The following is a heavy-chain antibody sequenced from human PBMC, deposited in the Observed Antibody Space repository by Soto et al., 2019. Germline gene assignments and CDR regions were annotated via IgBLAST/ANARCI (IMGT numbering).Heavy chain of an antibody. J-gene: IGHJ4*02. D-gene: IGHD5-18*01. V-gene: IGHV4-59*08. CDR3: ARRYGSCFDY. CDR1: GGSISSYY. Sequence: QVQLQESGPGLVKPSETLSLTCTVSGGSISSYYLSWIRQPPGKGLEWIGYIYYSGSTNYNPALKRRVTISVYTSKNQFSLKLSSVTSADTAVYYCARRYGSCFDYWGQGTLGTGAS. CDR2: IYYSGST.